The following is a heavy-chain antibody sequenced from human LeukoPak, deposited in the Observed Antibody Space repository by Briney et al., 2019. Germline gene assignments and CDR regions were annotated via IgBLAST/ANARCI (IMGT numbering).Heavy chain of an antibody. V-gene: IGHV4-59*01. CDR1: GVSISSYY. D-gene: IGHD1-26*01. J-gene: IGHJ4*02. Sequence: SETLSLTCTVSGVSISSYYWSWIRQPPGKGLEWIGYIYYSGSTNYNPSLKSRVTISVDTSKNQFSLKLSSVTAADTAVYYCARGVGATDSDYWGQGTLVTVSS. CDR3: ARGVGATDSDY. CDR2: IYYSGST.